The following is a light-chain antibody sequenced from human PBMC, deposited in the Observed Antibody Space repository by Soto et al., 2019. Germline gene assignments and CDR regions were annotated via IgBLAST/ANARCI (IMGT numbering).Light chain of an antibody. V-gene: IGKV1-39*01. CDR2: AAY. Sequence: IQMTQSPSSLSASVGDRVTITCRASQSISSYLNWYQQKPGKAPKLLIYAAYSLQSGVPSRFSGSGSGTDFTLTISSLQPEDFATYYCQQSYSTPLTFGGGTKVDIK. CDR1: QSISSY. CDR3: QQSYSTPLT. J-gene: IGKJ4*01.